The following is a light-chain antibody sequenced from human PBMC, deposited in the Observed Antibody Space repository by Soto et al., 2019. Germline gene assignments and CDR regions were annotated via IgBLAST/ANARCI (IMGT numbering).Light chain of an antibody. CDR1: SSNIGSNY. CDR2: RNN. V-gene: IGLV1-47*01. Sequence: QSVLTQPLSASGPPGQRVTISCSGSSSNIGSNYVYWHQQLPGTAPKLLIYRNNERPSGVPDRFSGSKSGTSASLAISGLRSEDEADYYCAAWDDSLSVWVFGGGTKLTVL. CDR3: AAWDDSLSVWV. J-gene: IGLJ3*02.